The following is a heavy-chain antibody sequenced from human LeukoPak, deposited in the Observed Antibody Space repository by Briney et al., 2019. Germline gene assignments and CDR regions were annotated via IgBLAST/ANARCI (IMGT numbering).Heavy chain of an antibody. CDR3: ARGDTAIDTLDY. J-gene: IGHJ4*02. V-gene: IGHV4-59*01. D-gene: IGHD5-18*01. CDR1: GGSISSYY. CDR2: IYYSGST. Sequence: SETLSLTCTVSGGSISSYYWSWLRQPPGKGLEWIGYIYYSGSTNYNPSLKSRVTISVDTSKNQFSLKLSSVTAADTAVYYCARGDTAIDTLDYWGQGTLVTVSS.